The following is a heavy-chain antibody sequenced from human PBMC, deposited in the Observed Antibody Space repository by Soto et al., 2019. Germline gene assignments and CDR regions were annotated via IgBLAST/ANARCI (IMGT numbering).Heavy chain of an antibody. CDR3: ARLPYGSNYYGMDV. Sequence: GESLKISCKGSGYRITSYWISWVRQMPGKGLEWMGRIDPSDSYTNYSPSFQGHVTISADKSITTAYLQWSSLKASDTAMYYCARLPYGSNYYGMDVWGQGTTVTVSS. J-gene: IGHJ6*02. V-gene: IGHV5-10-1*01. CDR2: IDPSDSYT. CDR1: GYRITSYW. D-gene: IGHD3-10*01.